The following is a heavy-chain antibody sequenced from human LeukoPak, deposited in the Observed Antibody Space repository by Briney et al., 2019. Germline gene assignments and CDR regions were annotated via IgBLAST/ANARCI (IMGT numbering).Heavy chain of an antibody. V-gene: IGHV4-31*03. D-gene: IGHD3-16*02. Sequence: SQTLSLTCTVSGGSISSGGYYWSWIRQHPGKGLEWIGYIYYSGSTYYNPSLKSRVTISVDTSKNQFSLKLGSVTAADTAVYYCARGDFIMITFGGVIVDPPDIWGQGTMVTVSS. CDR1: GGSISSGGYY. J-gene: IGHJ3*02. CDR3: ARGDFIMITFGGVIVDPPDI. CDR2: IYYSGST.